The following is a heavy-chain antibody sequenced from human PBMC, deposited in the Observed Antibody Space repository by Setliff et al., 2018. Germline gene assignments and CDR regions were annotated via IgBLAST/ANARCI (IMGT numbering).Heavy chain of an antibody. Sequence: EASVKVSCKASGYTFTNYGVSWVRQAPGQGLEWMGWISGYNGNTNYAQKFQGRVTMTTDASTNTAYMELRGLGSDDTAVYYCATFRGYTYGYDYWGQGTLVTVSS. CDR2: ISGYNGNT. J-gene: IGHJ4*02. D-gene: IGHD5-18*01. CDR1: GYTFTNYG. CDR3: ATFRGYTYGYDY. V-gene: IGHV1-18*01.